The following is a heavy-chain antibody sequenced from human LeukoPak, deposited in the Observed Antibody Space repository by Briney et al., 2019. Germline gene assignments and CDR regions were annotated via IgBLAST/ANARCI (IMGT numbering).Heavy chain of an antibody. Sequence: GGSLRLSCAASGFTFSGFGMHWVRQAPGKGLEWVSFVKYGGSDKRYADSVKGRFTISRDDSKNTVFLQVNSLRNEDTAVYYCAKDFQWAFDYWGQGTQVTVSS. J-gene: IGHJ4*02. V-gene: IGHV3-30*02. CDR3: AKDFQWAFDY. CDR2: VKYGGSDK. CDR1: GFTFSGFG. D-gene: IGHD2-8*01.